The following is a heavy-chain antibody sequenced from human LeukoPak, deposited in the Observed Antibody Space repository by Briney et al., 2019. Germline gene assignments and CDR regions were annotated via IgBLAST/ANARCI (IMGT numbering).Heavy chain of an antibody. J-gene: IGHJ4*02. CDR3: ARGEGTQTAAGTIDS. V-gene: IGHV4-59*01. Sequence: SETLSLTCTVSGGSISDYYWIWIRQPPGKTLEWIGYIYYSGRTAYNPSLKSRVTISVDTSKNQFSLKMTSVTAADTAVYYCARGEGTQTAAGTIDSWGQGTLVTVSS. D-gene: IGHD6-13*01. CDR2: IYYSGRT. CDR1: GGSISDYY.